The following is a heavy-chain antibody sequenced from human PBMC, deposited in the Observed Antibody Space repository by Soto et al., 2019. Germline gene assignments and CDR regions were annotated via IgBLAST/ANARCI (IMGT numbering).Heavy chain of an antibody. CDR3: ARDGSTIFGVAGVYFDY. D-gene: IGHD3-3*01. Sequence: EVQLVESGGGLVQPGGSLRLSCAASGFTFSSYEMNWVRQAPGKGLEWVSYISSSGSTIYYADSVKGRFTISRDHAKNALYLQMISLRVEDTAVYYCARDGSTIFGVAGVYFDYWGQVTLVTVSS. V-gene: IGHV3-48*03. CDR2: ISSSGSTI. J-gene: IGHJ4*02. CDR1: GFTFSSYE.